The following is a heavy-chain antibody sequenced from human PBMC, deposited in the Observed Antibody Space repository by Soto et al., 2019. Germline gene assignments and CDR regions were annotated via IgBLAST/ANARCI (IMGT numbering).Heavy chain of an antibody. V-gene: IGHV4-31*03. CDR1: GGSISSGGYY. J-gene: IGHJ6*02. Sequence: QVQLQESGPGLVKPSQTLSLTCTVSGGSISSGGYYWYWIRQHPGKGLEWIGYIYYSGTTYYNPSLKRRVTISVDTSKNQFSLKLSSVTAADTAVYYCAASCVACGGFNYYGMDVWGQGTPVTVSS. CDR3: AASCVACGGFNYYGMDV. CDR2: IYYSGTT. D-gene: IGHD2-21*01.